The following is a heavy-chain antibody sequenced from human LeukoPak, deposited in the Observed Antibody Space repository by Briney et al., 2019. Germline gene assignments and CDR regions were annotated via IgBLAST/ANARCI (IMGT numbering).Heavy chain of an antibody. CDR3: ARDPSYCSGGSCFPNWFDP. Sequence: GASVKVSCKASGYTFTSYGISWVRQAPGQGLEWMGWISAYNGNTNYAQKLQGRVTMTTDTSTSTAYMELRSLRSDDTAVYYCARDPSYCSGGSCFPNWFDPWGQGTLVTVSS. V-gene: IGHV1-18*01. CDR2: ISAYNGNT. CDR1: GYTFTSYG. J-gene: IGHJ5*02. D-gene: IGHD2-15*01.